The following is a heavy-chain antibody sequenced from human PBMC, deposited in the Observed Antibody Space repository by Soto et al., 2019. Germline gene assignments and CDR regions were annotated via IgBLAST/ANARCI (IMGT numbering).Heavy chain of an antibody. J-gene: IGHJ4*02. D-gene: IGHD1-26*01. CDR2: IYHSGST. CDR1: GGSISSSNW. CDR3: ARREIQGPIDY. V-gene: IGHV4-4*02. Sequence: SETLSLTCAVSGGSISSSNWWSWVRQPPGKGLEWIGEIYHSGSTNYNPSLKSRVTMSVDTSKNLFSLKLTSVTAVDTAVYYCARREIQGPIDYWGQGTLVTVSS.